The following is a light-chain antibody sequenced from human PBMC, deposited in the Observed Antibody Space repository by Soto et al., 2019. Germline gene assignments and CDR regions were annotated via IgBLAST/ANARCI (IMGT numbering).Light chain of an antibody. V-gene: IGKV1-27*01. CDR2: AAS. CDR1: QDIAIY. CDR3: QKYNSAPLT. Sequence: IQFTQSPSSLSASVGDRVTITCRASQDIAIYVAWYQQKPGEAPKLLIYAASTLQAGVPSRFSGSGSGTDFTLTISSLQPEDVAAYYCQKYNSAPLTFGGGTKVDIK. J-gene: IGKJ4*01.